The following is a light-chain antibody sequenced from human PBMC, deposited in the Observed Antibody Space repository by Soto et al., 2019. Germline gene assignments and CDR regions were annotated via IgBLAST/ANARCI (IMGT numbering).Light chain of an antibody. J-gene: IGLJ1*01. CDR2: DVA. V-gene: IGLV2-14*03. CDR3: TSYTKTTPHYV. CDR1: SSDIKSQNY. Sequence: QSAPTQPASVSGSPGQSITISCSGTSSDIKSQNYVSWYQQHPGEGPQLIIYDVAKRPPGVSNRFSGSKSGDTASLVISGLQAEDEAEYYCTSYTKTTPHYVFGTGTKLTVL.